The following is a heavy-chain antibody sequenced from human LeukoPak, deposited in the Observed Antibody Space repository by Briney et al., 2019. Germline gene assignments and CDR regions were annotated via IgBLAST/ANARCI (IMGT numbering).Heavy chain of an antibody. Sequence: SETLSLTCAVYGGSFSGYYWSWIRQPPGKGLEWIGEINHSGSTNYNPSLKSRVTISVDTSKNQFSLKLSSVTAADTAVYYCARRHSALRYSSGWFWFDHWGQGTLVTVSS. J-gene: IGHJ5*02. V-gene: IGHV4-34*01. CDR3: ARRHSALRYSSGWFWFDH. D-gene: IGHD6-19*01. CDR1: GGSFSGYY. CDR2: INHSGST.